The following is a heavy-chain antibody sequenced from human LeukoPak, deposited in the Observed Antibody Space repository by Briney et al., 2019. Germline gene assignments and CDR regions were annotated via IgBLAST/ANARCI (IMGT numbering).Heavy chain of an antibody. D-gene: IGHD3-22*01. Sequence: SETLSPTCTVSGGSISSYYWSWIRQPPGKGLEWIGYIYTSGSTNYNPSLKSRGTISVDTPKNQFSLKLSSVTAADTAVYYCARQAYYYDSSGPTGWFDPWGQGTLVTVSS. J-gene: IGHJ5*02. CDR3: ARQAYYYDSSGPTGWFDP. V-gene: IGHV4-4*09. CDR2: IYTSGST. CDR1: GGSISSYY.